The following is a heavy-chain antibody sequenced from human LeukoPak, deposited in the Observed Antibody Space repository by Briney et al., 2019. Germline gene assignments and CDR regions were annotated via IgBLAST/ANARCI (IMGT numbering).Heavy chain of an antibody. Sequence: PGGSLRLSCAASGFTFSSFWMTWVRQAPGKGLEWMAVIIYDGSNKNYADSVKGRFTISRDNSRNTLYMKMNSLRVEDTAVYYCARGVGETLSGWTLDYWGHGTLVAVSS. CDR1: GFTFSSFW. CDR2: IIYDGSNK. V-gene: IGHV3-30*03. J-gene: IGHJ4*01. CDR3: ARGVGETLSGWTLDY. D-gene: IGHD6-19*01.